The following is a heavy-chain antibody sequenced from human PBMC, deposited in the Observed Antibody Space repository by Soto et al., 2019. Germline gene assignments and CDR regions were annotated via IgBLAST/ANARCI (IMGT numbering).Heavy chain of an antibody. D-gene: IGHD4-4*01. Sequence: EVQLVESGGGLVKPGGSLRLSCAASGFTFSSYSMNWVRQAPGKGLEWVSSISSSSSYIYYADSVKGRFTISRDNAKNSSYLQMNSLRAEDTAVYYCARASRGLQDNWGQGTLVTVSS. CDR2: ISSSSSYI. CDR3: ARASRGLQDN. CDR1: GFTFSSYS. V-gene: IGHV3-21*01. J-gene: IGHJ4*02.